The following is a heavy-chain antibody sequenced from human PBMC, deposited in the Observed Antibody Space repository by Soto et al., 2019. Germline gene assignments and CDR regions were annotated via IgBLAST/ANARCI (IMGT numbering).Heavy chain of an antibody. D-gene: IGHD6-13*01. Sequence: QVQLVQSGAEVKQPGASVKVSCKASGYTFTSYGLSWMRQAPGQGLEWMGWITVYNGKTNYAQKLQGRVTMTTDTSTSTAYMELRSLRYDDTAVYYCARRLDAYSTTGPLYWGQGTLVTVSS. CDR2: ITVYNGKT. J-gene: IGHJ4*02. CDR3: ARRLDAYSTTGPLY. CDR1: GYTFTSYG. V-gene: IGHV1-18*01.